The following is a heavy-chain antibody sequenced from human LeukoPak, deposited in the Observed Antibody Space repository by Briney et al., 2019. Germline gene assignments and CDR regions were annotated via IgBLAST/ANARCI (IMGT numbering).Heavy chain of an antibody. D-gene: IGHD2-15*01. CDR3: TRDSALLGVAFDL. Sequence: PGGSLRLSCVVSGFTFSDNYMSWVRQAPGKGLEYVAGISSNGDNTDFADSAKGRFTISRDNSKSTLFLQMNSLRAEDTAVYFCTRDSALLGVAFDLWGQGTVVTVSS. CDR1: GFTFSDNY. V-gene: IGHV3-64D*06. CDR2: ISSNGDNT. J-gene: IGHJ3*01.